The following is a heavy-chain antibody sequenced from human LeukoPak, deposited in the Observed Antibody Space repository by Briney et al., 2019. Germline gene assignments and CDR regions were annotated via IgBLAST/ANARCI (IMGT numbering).Heavy chain of an antibody. Sequence: GASVKVSCKASGYTFTGYYMHWVRQAPGQGLEWMGWINPNSGGTNYAQEFQGRVTMTRDASISTAYMELSRLRSDDTAVYYCAGVLPGGPVYWGQGTLVTVSS. CDR2: INPNSGGT. D-gene: IGHD2-15*01. CDR3: AGVLPGGPVY. CDR1: GYTFTGYY. V-gene: IGHV1-2*02. J-gene: IGHJ4*02.